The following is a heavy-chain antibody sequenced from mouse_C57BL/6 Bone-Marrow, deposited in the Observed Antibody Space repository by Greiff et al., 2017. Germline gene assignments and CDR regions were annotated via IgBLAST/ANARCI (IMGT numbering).Heavy chain of an antibody. CDR3: ARVDYDYLFAY. V-gene: IGHV1-76*01. J-gene: IGHJ3*01. CDR2: IYPGSGNT. CDR1: GYTFTDYY. D-gene: IGHD2-4*01. Sequence: QVQLQQSGAELVRPGASVKLSCKASGYTFTDYYINWVKQRPGQGLEWIARIYPGSGNTYYNEKFKGKATLTAEKSSSTAYMQLSSRTSEDSAVYFCARVDYDYLFAYWGQGTLVTVSA.